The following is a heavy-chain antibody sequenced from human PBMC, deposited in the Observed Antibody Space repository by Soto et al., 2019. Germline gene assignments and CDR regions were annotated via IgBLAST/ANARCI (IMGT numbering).Heavy chain of an antibody. Sequence: GGSLRLSCAASGFTFSSYEMNWVRQAPGKGLEWVSYISSSGSTIYYADSVKGRFTISRDNAKNSLYLQMNSLRAEDTAVYYCASSGDCSSTSCYAFDIWGQGTMVTVS. V-gene: IGHV3-48*03. CDR1: GFTFSSYE. CDR2: ISSSGSTI. J-gene: IGHJ3*02. CDR3: ASSGDCSSTSCYAFDI. D-gene: IGHD2-2*01.